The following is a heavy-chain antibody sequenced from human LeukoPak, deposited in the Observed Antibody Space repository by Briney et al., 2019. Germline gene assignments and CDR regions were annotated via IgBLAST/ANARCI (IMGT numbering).Heavy chain of an antibody. CDR1: GYTFSSSA. CDR3: AKRAGDYTLYYFDY. V-gene: IGHV3-23*01. J-gene: IGHJ4*02. D-gene: IGHD4-17*01. Sequence: GGSLRLSCAASGYTFSSSAMSWVRQAPGKGLEWVSAISGSGGSTYYADSVKGRFTISRDNSKNTLYVHMNSLRAEDTAVYYCAKRAGDYTLYYFDYWGQGTLVTVSS. CDR2: ISGSGGST.